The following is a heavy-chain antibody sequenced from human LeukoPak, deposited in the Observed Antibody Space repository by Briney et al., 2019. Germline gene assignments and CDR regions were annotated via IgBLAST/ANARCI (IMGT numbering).Heavy chain of an antibody. Sequence: SVKVSCKASGGTFTSYAISWVRQAPGQGLEWMGGIIPIFGTANYAQKFQGRVTITADESTSTAYMELSSLRSEDTAVYYCARTNLRGVGPYYYGMDVWGQGTTVTVSS. J-gene: IGHJ6*02. CDR3: ARTNLRGVGPYYYGMDV. D-gene: IGHD3-10*01. CDR1: GGTFTSYA. V-gene: IGHV1-69*01. CDR2: IIPIFGTA.